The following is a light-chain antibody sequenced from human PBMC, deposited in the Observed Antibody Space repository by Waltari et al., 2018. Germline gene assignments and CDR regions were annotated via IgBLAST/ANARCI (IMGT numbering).Light chain of an antibody. V-gene: IGLV1-40*01. CDR1: SSNIGAGFE. Sequence: QSVLTQPPSVSGAPGQRVTISCTGTSSNIGAGFEVFWYQQLPGSAPKLLIFASYKRSSGVPDPISGSTSGTSASLAITGLQAEDEADYYCQSYDSSLSGRVFGGGTRLTVL. J-gene: IGLJ3*02. CDR3: QSYDSSLSGRV. CDR2: ASY.